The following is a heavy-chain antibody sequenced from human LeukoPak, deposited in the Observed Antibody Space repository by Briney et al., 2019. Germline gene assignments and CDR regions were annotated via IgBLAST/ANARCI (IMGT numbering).Heavy chain of an antibody. Sequence: ASVKVSCKASGGTFSSYAISWVRQATGQGLEWMGWMNPNSGNTGYAQKFQGRVTITRNTSISTAYMELSSLRSEDTAVYYCARMSSSEDYWGQGTLVTVSS. CDR1: GGTFSSYA. V-gene: IGHV1-8*03. D-gene: IGHD6-6*01. CDR2: MNPNSGNT. J-gene: IGHJ4*02. CDR3: ARMSSSEDY.